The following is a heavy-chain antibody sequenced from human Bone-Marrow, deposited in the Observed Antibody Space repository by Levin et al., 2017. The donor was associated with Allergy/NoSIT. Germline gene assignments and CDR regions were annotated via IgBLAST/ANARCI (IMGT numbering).Heavy chain of an antibody. CDR3: ARGTFYNSDWYEPADY. J-gene: IGHJ4*02. V-gene: IGHV3-66*01. Sequence: GESLKISCAASGFTASRQYMSWVRQAPGKGLEWVSVIYSGGSTYYADSVKGRFTISRDNSKNTLYLQMTSLRAEDTAVYYCARGTFYNSDWYEPADYWGQGTLVTVSS. CDR1: GFTASRQY. CDR2: IYSGGST. D-gene: IGHD6-19*01.